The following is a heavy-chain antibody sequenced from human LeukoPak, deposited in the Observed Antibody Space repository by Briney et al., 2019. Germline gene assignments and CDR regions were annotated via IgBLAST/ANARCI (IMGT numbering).Heavy chain of an antibody. CDR2: IIPIFGTA. V-gene: IGHV1-69*05. Sequence: SVKVSCKASGGTFSSYAISWVRQAPGQGLEWMGGIIPIFGTANYAQKFQGRVTITTDESTSTAYMELSSLRSEDTAVYYCARGGPTVRFLEWLLYFDYWGQGTLVTVSS. D-gene: IGHD3-3*01. CDR3: ARGGPTVRFLEWLLYFDY. J-gene: IGHJ4*02. CDR1: GGTFSSYA.